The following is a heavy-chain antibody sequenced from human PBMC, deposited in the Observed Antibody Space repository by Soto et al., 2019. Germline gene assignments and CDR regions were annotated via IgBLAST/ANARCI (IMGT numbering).Heavy chain of an antibody. V-gene: IGHV4-34*01. D-gene: IGHD2-8*02. CDR2: INHSGST. CDR3: ARAGGYYFDY. J-gene: IGHJ4*02. Sequence: PSETLSLTCAVYGGSFSGYYWSWIRQPPGKGLEWIGEINHSGSTNYNPSLKSRVTISVDTSKNQFSLKLSSVTAADTAVYYCARAGGYYFDYWGQGTLVTVSS. CDR1: GGSFSGYY.